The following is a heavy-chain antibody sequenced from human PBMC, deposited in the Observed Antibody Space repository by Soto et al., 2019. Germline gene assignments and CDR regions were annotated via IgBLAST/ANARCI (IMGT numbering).Heavy chain of an antibody. D-gene: IGHD6-19*01. CDR3: AKDQAIAVAPDY. J-gene: IGHJ4*02. CDR1: GFTFSSYG. V-gene: IGHV3-30*18. CDR2: ISYDGSNK. Sequence: QVQLVESGGGVVQPGRSLRLSCAASGFTFSSYGMHWVRQAPGKGLEWVAVISYDGSNKYYADSVKGRFTISRDNSKNTLYLQMNSLRAEDTAVYYCAKDQAIAVAPDYCGQGTLVTVSS.